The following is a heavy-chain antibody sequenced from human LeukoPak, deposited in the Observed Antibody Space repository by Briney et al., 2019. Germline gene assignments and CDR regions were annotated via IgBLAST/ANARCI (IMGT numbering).Heavy chain of an antibody. CDR2: ISGSGGST. Sequence: GGSLRLSCAASEFTFSNYGMNWVRQAPGKRLEWVSAISGSGGSTYYADSVKGRFTISRDNSKNTLYLQMNSLRAEDTAVYYCAKDPARPLGYWGQGTLVTVSS. D-gene: IGHD6-6*01. V-gene: IGHV3-23*01. CDR1: EFTFSNYG. CDR3: AKDPARPLGY. J-gene: IGHJ4*02.